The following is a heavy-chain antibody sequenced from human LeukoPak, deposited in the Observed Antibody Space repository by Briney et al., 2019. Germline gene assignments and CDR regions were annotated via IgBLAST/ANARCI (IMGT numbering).Heavy chain of an antibody. CDR3: AKEGDIVVVPAPPRLNWFDP. Sequence: GGSLRLSCAASGFTFSSYWMSWVRQAPGKGLEWVANIKQDGSEKYYVDSVKGRFTISRDNAKNSLYLQMNSLRAEDTAAYYCAKEGDIVVVPAPPRLNWFDPWGQGTLVTVSS. J-gene: IGHJ5*02. D-gene: IGHD2-2*01. CDR1: GFTFSSYW. V-gene: IGHV3-7*01. CDR2: IKQDGSEK.